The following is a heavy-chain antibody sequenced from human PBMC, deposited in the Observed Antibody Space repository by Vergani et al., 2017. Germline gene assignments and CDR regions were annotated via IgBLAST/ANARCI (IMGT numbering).Heavy chain of an antibody. Sequence: QVQLVQSGAEVKKPGSSVKVSCKASGGTFSSYAISWVRQAPGQGLEWMGWMNPNSGNTGYAQKFQGIVTMTRNTSISTAYMELSSLRSEDTAVYYCARAAYWFDPWGQGTLVTVSS. CDR1: GGTFSSYA. V-gene: IGHV1-8*02. CDR2: MNPNSGNT. CDR3: ARAAYWFDP. J-gene: IGHJ5*02.